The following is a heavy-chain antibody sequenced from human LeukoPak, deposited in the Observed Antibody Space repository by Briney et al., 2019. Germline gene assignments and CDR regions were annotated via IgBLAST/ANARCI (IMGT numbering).Heavy chain of an antibody. CDR1: GFTFSSYS. D-gene: IGHD1-26*01. Sequence: GGSLRLSCAASGFTFSSYSMNWVRQAAGKGLEWVSSISSSSSYIYYADSVKGRFTISRDNSKNTLYLQMNSLKAEDTVVYYCARDALKNSGSYGYWGQGTLVTVSS. J-gene: IGHJ4*02. CDR3: ARDALKNSGSYGY. V-gene: IGHV3-21*04. CDR2: ISSSSSYI.